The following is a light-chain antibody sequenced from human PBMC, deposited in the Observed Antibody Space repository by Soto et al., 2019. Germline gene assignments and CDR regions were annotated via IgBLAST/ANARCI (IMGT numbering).Light chain of an antibody. J-gene: IGKJ1*01. CDR1: QSVTSIH. CDR2: DAS. V-gene: IGKV3-20*01. CDR3: QQYGSSGT. Sequence: EIVLTQSPCTLSVSPGERATLSCRASQSVTSIHLAWFQQKPGQAPRLLIFDASSRATGIPDRFSGSGSGTDFSLTISRLEAEDFAVYYCQQYGSSGTCGQGTRWIS.